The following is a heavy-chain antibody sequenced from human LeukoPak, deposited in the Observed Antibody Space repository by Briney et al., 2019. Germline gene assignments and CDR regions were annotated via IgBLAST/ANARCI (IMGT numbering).Heavy chain of an antibody. CDR2: FYPEDGET. CDR1: GYTLTELS. Sequence: ASVKVSCKVSGYTLTELSMHWVGQAPGKGGGWMGGFYPEDGETIYAQKFQGRVTMTEDTSTDTAYMELSSLRSEDTAVYYCATEGRSDYVWGSYPKFDYWGQGTLVTVSS. J-gene: IGHJ4*02. V-gene: IGHV1-24*01. D-gene: IGHD3-16*02. CDR3: ATEGRSDYVWGSYPKFDY.